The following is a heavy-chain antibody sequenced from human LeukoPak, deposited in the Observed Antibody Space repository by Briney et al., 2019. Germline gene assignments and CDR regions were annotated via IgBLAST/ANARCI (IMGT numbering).Heavy chain of an antibody. CDR1: GGSISSGSYY. CDR3: ARLGRGIDY. D-gene: IGHD1-26*01. V-gene: IGHV4-61*02. CDR2: IYTSGST. J-gene: IGHJ4*02. Sequence: SQTLSLTCTVSGGSISSGSYYWSWIRQPAGKGLEWIGRIYTSGSTNYNPSLKSRVTISVDTSKNQFSLKLSSVTAADTAVYYCARLGRGIDYWGQGTLVTVSS.